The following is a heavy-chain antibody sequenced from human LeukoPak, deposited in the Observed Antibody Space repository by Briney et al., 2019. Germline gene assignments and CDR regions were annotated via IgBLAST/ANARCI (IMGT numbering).Heavy chain of an antibody. J-gene: IGHJ4*02. CDR1: GYTFTGYY. CDR3: ARDLGIIVVPAAMTPDY. Sequence: ASVKVSCKASGYTFTGYYVHWVRQAPGQGLEWMGWINPNSGGTNYAQKFQGRVTMTRDTSISTAYMELSRLRSDDTAVYYCARDLGIIVVPAAMTPDYWGQGTLVTVSS. V-gene: IGHV1-2*02. CDR2: INPNSGGT. D-gene: IGHD2-2*01.